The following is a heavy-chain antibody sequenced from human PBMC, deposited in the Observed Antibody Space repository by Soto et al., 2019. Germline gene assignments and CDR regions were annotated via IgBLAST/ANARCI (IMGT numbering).Heavy chain of an antibody. CDR2: MSYDGSNK. Sequence: QVQLVESGGGVVQPGRSLRLSCAASGFTFSSYAMHWVRQAPGKGLEWVAVMSYDGSNKYYADSVKGRFTISRDNSKNTLYLQMNSRRADDTAVYYFARARLDTPALGYWGQGTLVTVSS. CDR1: GFTFSSYA. V-gene: IGHV3-30-3*01. D-gene: IGHD2-2*01. CDR3: ARARLDTPALGY. J-gene: IGHJ4*02.